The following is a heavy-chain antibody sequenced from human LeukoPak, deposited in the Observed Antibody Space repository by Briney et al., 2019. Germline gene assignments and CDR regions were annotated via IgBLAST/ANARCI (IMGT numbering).Heavy chain of an antibody. CDR1: GGTFSSYA. Sequence: ASVKVSCKASGGTFSSYAISWVRQAPGQGLEWMGGIIPIFGTANYAQKFQGRVTITADESTSTAYMELSSLRSEDTAVYYCARMRKDCSGGSCYESFWFDPWGQGTLVTVSS. V-gene: IGHV1-69*01. CDR3: ARMRKDCSGGSCYESFWFDP. J-gene: IGHJ5*02. CDR2: IIPIFGTA. D-gene: IGHD2-15*01.